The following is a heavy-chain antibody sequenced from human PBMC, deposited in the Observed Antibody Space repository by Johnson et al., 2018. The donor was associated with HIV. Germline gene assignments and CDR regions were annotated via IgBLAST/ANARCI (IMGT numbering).Heavy chain of an antibody. J-gene: IGHJ3*02. CDR3: ARDKRDYDFWWGDAVDI. D-gene: IGHD3-3*01. CDR1: GFTFDDYG. Sequence: VQLVESGGGLVQPGGSLRLSCAASGFTFDDYGMSWVRQAPGKGLEWVSGINWNGGSTGYADSVKGRFTISIDNAKNSLYLQMNSLRAEDTAVYYCARDKRDYDFWWGDAVDIWGQGTMVTVSS. CDR2: INWNGGST. V-gene: IGHV3-20*04.